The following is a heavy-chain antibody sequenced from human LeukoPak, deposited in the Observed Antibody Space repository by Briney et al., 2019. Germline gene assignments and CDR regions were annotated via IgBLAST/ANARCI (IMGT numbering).Heavy chain of an antibody. CDR3: AREGGSWNNDAFDI. J-gene: IGHJ3*02. V-gene: IGHV4-4*07. CDR1: GGSISSYY. CDR2: IYTSGST. D-gene: IGHD2-15*01. Sequence: SETLSLTCTVWGGSISSYYWSWVRQPAGKGLEWVGRIYTSGSTNYNPSLKRRVTISVDTSKNQFSLKLSSVTAADTAVYYCAREGGSWNNDAFDIWGQGTMVTVSS.